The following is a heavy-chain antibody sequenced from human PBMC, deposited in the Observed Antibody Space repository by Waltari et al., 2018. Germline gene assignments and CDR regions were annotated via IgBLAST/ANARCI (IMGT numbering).Heavy chain of an antibody. V-gene: IGHV1-8*01. J-gene: IGHJ4*02. CDR1: GYTFTSYD. D-gene: IGHD6-13*01. CDR2: MNPNRGNT. Sequence: QVQLVQSGAEVKKPGASVKVSCKASGYTFTSYDINWVRQATGQGLEWMGWMNPNRGNTGYAQKFQGRVTMTRNTSISTAYMELSSLRSEDTAVYYCARGRSSSWYLGFDYWGQGTLVTVSS. CDR3: ARGRSSSWYLGFDY.